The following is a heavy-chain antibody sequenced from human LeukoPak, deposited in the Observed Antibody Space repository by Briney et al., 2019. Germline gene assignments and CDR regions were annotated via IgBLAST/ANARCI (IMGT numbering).Heavy chain of an antibody. D-gene: IGHD3-10*01. CDR3: ARRNYYGSGSQDY. Sequence: SETLSLTCTVSGGSISSSSYYWGWIRKPPGKGLEWIGSIYYSGSTYYNPSLKSRVTISVDTSKNQFSLKLSSVTAADTAVYYCARRNYYGSGSQDYWGQGTLVTVSS. CDR1: GGSISSSSYY. J-gene: IGHJ4*02. CDR2: IYYSGST. V-gene: IGHV4-39*01.